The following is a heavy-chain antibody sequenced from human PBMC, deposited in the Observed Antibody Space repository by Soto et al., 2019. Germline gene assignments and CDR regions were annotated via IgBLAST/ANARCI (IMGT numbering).Heavy chain of an antibody. CDR2: IIPIFGTA. Sequence: QVQLVQSGAEVQKPGSSVKVSCKASGGTFSSYAISWVRQAPGQGLEWMGGIIPIFGTANYAQKFQGRVTIAADKSTSTAYMERSSLRSEDTAVYYCARHCSGGSCYHYWGQGTLVTVSS. V-gene: IGHV1-69*06. CDR1: GGTFSSYA. D-gene: IGHD2-15*01. J-gene: IGHJ4*02. CDR3: ARHCSGGSCYHY.